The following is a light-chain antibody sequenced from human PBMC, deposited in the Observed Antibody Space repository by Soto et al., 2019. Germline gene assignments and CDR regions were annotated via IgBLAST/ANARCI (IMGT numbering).Light chain of an antibody. CDR2: EGS. CDR1: SSYVGSYNL. V-gene: IGLV2-23*01. J-gene: IGLJ2*01. CDR3: CSYAGSSTFVV. Sequence: QSVLTQPASVSGSPGQSITISCTGTSSYVGSYNLVSWYQQHPGKAPKLMIYEGSKRPSGVSNRFSGSKSGNTASLTISGLQAEDEAAYYSCSYAGSSTFVVFGGGTKL.